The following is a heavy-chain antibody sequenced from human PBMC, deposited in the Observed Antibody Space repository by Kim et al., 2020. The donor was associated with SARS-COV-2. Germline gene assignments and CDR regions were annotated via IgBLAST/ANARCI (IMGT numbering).Heavy chain of an antibody. CDR1: GFTFSNYA. CDR3: AKDGESGWYAPFGES. V-gene: IGHV3-23*01. J-gene: IGHJ5*02. CDR2: ISDSGRNT. Sequence: GGSLRLSCAASGFTFSNYAMSWVRQAPGKGLKWVSTISDSGRNTFYADSVKGRFTISRDNSKNTLYLQMNSLRAEDTALYYCAKDGESGWYAPFGESWGQGALVTVSS. D-gene: IGHD6-19*01.